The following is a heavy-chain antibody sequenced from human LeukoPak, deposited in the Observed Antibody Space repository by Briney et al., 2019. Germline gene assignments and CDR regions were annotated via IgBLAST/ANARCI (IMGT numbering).Heavy chain of an antibody. CDR1: GGSFSGYY. CDR2: INHSGST. Sequence: PSETLSLTCAVYGGSFSGYYWSWIRQPPGKGLEWIGEINHSGSTNYNPSLKSRVSISVDTSKNHFSLRLSSVTAADTAVYYCAKDRRTTPTLPRHWGQGTLVTVSS. V-gene: IGHV4-34*01. D-gene: IGHD4-11*01. J-gene: IGHJ4*02. CDR3: AKDRRTTPTLPRH.